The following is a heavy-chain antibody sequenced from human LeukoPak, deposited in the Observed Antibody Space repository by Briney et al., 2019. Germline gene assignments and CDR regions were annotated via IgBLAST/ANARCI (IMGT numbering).Heavy chain of an antibody. CDR3: AKYWSRAFDS. CDR1: GFTFRSYW. V-gene: IGHV3-7*01. J-gene: IGHJ4*02. CDR2: ISQDASRT. Sequence: GGSLRLSCATSGFTFRSYWMSWVRQAPGKGLEWVGHISQDASRTDVADSLKGRFTISRDYATNSLFLHMTKLRADDTAVYYCAKYWSRAFDSWGQGTLVSVSS. D-gene: IGHD1-1*01.